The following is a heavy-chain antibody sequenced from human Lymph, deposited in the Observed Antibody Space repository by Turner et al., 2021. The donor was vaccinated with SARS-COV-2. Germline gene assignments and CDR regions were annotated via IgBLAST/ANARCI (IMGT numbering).Heavy chain of an antibody. V-gene: IGHV3-30*04. J-gene: IGHJ6*02. Sequence: QVQLVESGGGVVQPGRSLRLPCAASEFTFSTYAIHGVRQAAGKGLEWVAVISYDGSNKYYADSVKGRFTISRDNSKNTLYLQMNSLRAEDTAVYYCARYGSGGYFYYGLDVWGQGTTVTVSS. CDR2: ISYDGSNK. CDR3: ARYGSGGYFYYGLDV. D-gene: IGHD3-10*01. CDR1: EFTFSTYA.